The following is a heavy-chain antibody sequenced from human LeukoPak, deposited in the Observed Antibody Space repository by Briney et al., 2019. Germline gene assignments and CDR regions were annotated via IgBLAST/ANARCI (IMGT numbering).Heavy chain of an antibody. CDR3: ARDAYDFWSGYYSRPHFDY. J-gene: IGHJ4*02. CDR2: IYYSGST. D-gene: IGHD3-3*01. CDR1: GGSFSGYY. V-gene: IGHV4-59*01. Sequence: SETLSLTCAVYGGSFSGYYWSWIRQPPGKGLEWIGYIYYSGSTNYNPSLKSRVTISVDTSKNQFSLKLSSVTAADTAVYYCARDAYDFWSGYYSRPHFDYWGQGTLVTVSS.